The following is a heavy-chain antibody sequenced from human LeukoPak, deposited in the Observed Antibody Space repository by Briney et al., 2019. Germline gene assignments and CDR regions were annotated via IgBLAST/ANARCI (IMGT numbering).Heavy chain of an antibody. CDR2: IIPILGIA. V-gene: IGHV1-69*04. CDR3: AISGRSTDYGDYPSFDY. Sequence: SVKVSCKASGGTFSSYAISWVRQAPGQGLEWMGRIIPILGIANYAQKFQGRVTITADKSTSTAYMEPSSLRSEDTAVYYCAISGRSTDYGDYPSFDYWGQGTLVTVSS. J-gene: IGHJ4*02. CDR1: GGTFSSYA. D-gene: IGHD4-17*01.